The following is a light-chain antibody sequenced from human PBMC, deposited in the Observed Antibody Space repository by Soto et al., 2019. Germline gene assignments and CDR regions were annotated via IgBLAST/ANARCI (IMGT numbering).Light chain of an antibody. Sequence: QSVLTQPPSVSGAPGQRVTISCTGSSSNIGAGNDVHWYQHLPGTAPKLLIYGNGTRPSGVPDRFSGSKSGTSAFLAITGLQAEDEADYYCQSYDSSLSGSEVFGTGTQLTVL. J-gene: IGLJ1*01. CDR2: GNG. CDR1: SSNIGAGND. V-gene: IGLV1-40*01. CDR3: QSYDSSLSGSEV.